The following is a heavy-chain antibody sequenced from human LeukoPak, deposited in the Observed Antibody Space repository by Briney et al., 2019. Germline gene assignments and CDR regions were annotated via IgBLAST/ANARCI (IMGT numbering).Heavy chain of an antibody. Sequence: GGSLRLSCAASGFTFSDYYMSWIRQAPGKGLEWVSYISSNNSYTKDADSVKGRFTISRDNAKNSLYLQMNSLRAEGTAVYYCARDGDYGDYIDYWGQGTLVTVSS. CDR1: GFTFSDYY. D-gene: IGHD4-17*01. J-gene: IGHJ4*02. V-gene: IGHV3-11*05. CDR3: ARDGDYGDYIDY. CDR2: ISSNNSYT.